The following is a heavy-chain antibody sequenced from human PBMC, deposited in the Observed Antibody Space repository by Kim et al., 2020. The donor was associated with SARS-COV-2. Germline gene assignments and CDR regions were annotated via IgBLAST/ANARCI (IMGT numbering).Heavy chain of an antibody. CDR3: ARAELYYYDSSGYYLDY. J-gene: IGHJ4*02. CDR2: INAGNGNT. Sequence: ASVKVSCKASGYTFTSYAMHWVRQAPGQRLEWMGWINAGNGNTKYSQKFQGRVTITRDTSASTAYMELSSLRSEDTAVYYCARAELYYYDSSGYYLDYWGQGTLVTVSS. CDR1: GYTFTSYA. D-gene: IGHD3-22*01. V-gene: IGHV1-3*01.